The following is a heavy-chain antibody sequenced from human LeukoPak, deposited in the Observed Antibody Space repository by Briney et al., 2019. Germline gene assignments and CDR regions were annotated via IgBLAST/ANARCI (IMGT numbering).Heavy chain of an antibody. D-gene: IGHD3-22*01. CDR1: GYTFTSYG. V-gene: IGHV1-18*01. Sequence: GASVKVSCKASGYTFTSYGISWVRQAPGQGLEWMGWISAYNGNTNYAQKLQGRVTMTTDTSTSTAYMELRSLRSDDTAVYYCARGPDDYDSSGYLDYWGQGTLVTVSS. CDR3: ARGPDDYDSSGYLDY. J-gene: IGHJ4*02. CDR2: ISAYNGNT.